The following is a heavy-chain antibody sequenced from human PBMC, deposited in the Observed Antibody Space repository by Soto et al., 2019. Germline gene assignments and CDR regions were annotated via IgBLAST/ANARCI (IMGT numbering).Heavy chain of an antibody. CDR2: IWYDGSNK. Sequence: PGGSLRLSCAASGFTFSSYGMHWVRQAPGKGLEWVAVIWYDGSNKYYADSVKGRFTISRDNSKNTLYLQMSSLRAEDTAVYYCARDWAEMATIDYWGQGTLVTVSS. CDR3: ARDWAEMATIDY. D-gene: IGHD5-12*01. V-gene: IGHV3-33*01. CDR1: GFTFSSYG. J-gene: IGHJ4*02.